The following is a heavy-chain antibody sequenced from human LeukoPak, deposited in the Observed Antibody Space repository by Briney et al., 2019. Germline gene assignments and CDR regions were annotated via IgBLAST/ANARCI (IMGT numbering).Heavy chain of an antibody. J-gene: IGHJ5*02. V-gene: IGHV1-18*01. CDR3: TRGGSSGPEGWFDP. CDR2: VSAYNGNT. CDR1: GYTFTSYG. D-gene: IGHD6-19*01. Sequence: ASVKVSCKASGYTFTSYGISWVRQAPGQGLEWMGWVSAYNGNTNYAQKLQGRVTMTTDTSTSTAYMELRSLRSDDTAVYYCTRGGSSGPEGWFDPWAQGTLVTVSS.